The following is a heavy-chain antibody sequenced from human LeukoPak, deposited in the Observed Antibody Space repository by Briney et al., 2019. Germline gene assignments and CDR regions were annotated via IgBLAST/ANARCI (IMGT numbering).Heavy chain of an antibody. D-gene: IGHD2-15*01. CDR1: GGSISSYY. CDR2: TYTSGST. J-gene: IGHJ4*02. Sequence: SETLSLTCTVAGGSISSYYWSWIRQPAGKGLEWIGRTYTSGSTNYNPSLKSRVTMSVDTSKNQFSLKLSSVTAADTAVYYCAREVGYCSGGSCYSYFDYWGQGTLVTVSS. CDR3: AREVGYCSGGSCYSYFDY. V-gene: IGHV4-4*07.